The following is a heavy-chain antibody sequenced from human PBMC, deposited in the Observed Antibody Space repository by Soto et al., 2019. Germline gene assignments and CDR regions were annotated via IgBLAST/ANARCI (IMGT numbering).Heavy chain of an antibody. Sequence: QVQLVESGAEVKKPGASVKVSCKASGYTFTNYGISWVRQAPGQGLEWMGWISGYNGNTKYAQKFQGRVTMTTDTPTNTAHMDLRSLRSDDTAVYYCARDREYYYDSSGNYYYHSGMDVWGQGTTVTVS. V-gene: IGHV1-18*04. J-gene: IGHJ6*02. D-gene: IGHD3-22*01. CDR2: ISGYNGNT. CDR3: ARDREYYYDSSGNYYYHSGMDV. CDR1: GYTFTNYG.